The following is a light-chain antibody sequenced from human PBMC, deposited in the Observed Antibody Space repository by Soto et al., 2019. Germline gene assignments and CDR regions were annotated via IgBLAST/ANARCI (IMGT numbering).Light chain of an antibody. J-gene: IGLJ2*01. CDR2: EVN. V-gene: IGLV2-14*01. Sequence: QSALTQPASLSGSPGQSITISCTGTSSDIGAYDYVSWFQQHPGKAPKLMISEVNNRPSGVSNRFSGSKSGNTAYLTISGLQVEDEAEYYCSSFSSITREVFGGGTKLTVL. CDR3: SSFSSITREV. CDR1: SSDIGAYDY.